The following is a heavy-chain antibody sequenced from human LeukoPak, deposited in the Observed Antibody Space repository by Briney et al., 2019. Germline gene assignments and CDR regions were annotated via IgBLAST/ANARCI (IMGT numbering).Heavy chain of an antibody. CDR3: ARESPYYDSSGYYSGHFDY. V-gene: IGHV1-69*13. D-gene: IGHD3-22*01. CDR1: GGTFSSYG. CDR2: IIPIFGTA. Sequence: SVKVSCKASGGTFSSYGISWVRQAPGQGLELMGGIIPIFGTANYAQKFQGRVTITADESTSTAYMELSSLRSEDTAVYYCARESPYYDSSGYYSGHFDYWGQGTLVTVSS. J-gene: IGHJ4*02.